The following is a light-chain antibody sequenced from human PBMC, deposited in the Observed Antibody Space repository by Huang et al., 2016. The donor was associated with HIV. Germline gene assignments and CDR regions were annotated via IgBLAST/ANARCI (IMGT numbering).Light chain of an antibody. V-gene: IGKV3-15*01. CDR3: HQYNNWLLS. J-gene: IGKJ4*01. Sequence: EIVMTQSPATLSVSPGERVTLSCRANRSVSTNLAGYQQRPGQAPRLLSYGSSTRAPGIPARFSGSGSGTDFSLTISSLQSEDFALYYCHQYNNWLLSFGGGTRVDI. CDR2: GSS. CDR1: RSVSTN.